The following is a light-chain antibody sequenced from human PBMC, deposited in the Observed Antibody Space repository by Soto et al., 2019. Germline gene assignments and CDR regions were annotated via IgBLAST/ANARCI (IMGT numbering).Light chain of an antibody. V-gene: IGKV3-20*01. Sequence: NVLTQSPGTLSLSPGERATLSCSASHTVYNALLAWYQQKSGQSPRLLIYCASSRATGILDRCSGSGSGTDFPLTLSSLGSEGFAVYHWQQYIRSPRSFGKGTKVDIK. J-gene: IGKJ1*01. CDR2: CAS. CDR3: QQYIRSPRS. CDR1: HTVYNAL.